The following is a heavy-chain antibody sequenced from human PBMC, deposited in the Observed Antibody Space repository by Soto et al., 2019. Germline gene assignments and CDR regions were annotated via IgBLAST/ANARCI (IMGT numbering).Heavy chain of an antibody. CDR3: AKGQHYDFWSGYPDY. Sequence: VQLVESGGGLVQPGRSLRLSCAASGFTFDDYAMHWVRQAPGKGLEWVSGISWNSGSIGYADSVKGRFTISRDNAKNSLYLQMNSLTAGDTALYYCAKGQHYDFWSGYPDYWGQGTLVTVSS. CDR1: GFTFDDYA. CDR2: ISWNSGSI. J-gene: IGHJ4*02. V-gene: IGHV3-9*01. D-gene: IGHD3-3*01.